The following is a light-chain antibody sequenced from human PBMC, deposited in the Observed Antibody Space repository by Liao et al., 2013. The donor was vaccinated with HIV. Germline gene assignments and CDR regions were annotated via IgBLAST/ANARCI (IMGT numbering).Light chain of an antibody. CDR2: NDS. J-gene: IGLJ1*01. V-gene: IGLV3-21*01. CDR1: NIGSKS. CDR3: QVWDTGSYHHV. Sequence: SYELTQPPSVSVAPGKTARITCGGYNIGSKSVHWYQQKPGQAPVLVIYNDSDRPSGIPERFSGSNSGNTATLTISRVEAGDEADYYCQVWDTGSYHHVFGTGTKVTVL.